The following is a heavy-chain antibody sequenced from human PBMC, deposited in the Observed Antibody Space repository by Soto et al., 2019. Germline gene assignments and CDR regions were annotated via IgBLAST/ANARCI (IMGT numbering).Heavy chain of an antibody. D-gene: IGHD6-19*01. CDR3: AREEPGIAVAGAVMSGAFDI. J-gene: IGHJ3*02. CDR1: GFTFNTYA. Sequence: GGSLRLSCAASGFTFNTYAMHWVRQAPGKGLEWVAVISYDGSKKYYADSVKGRFTISRDNSKNTLYLQMNSLRAEDTAVYYCAREEPGIAVAGAVMSGAFDIWGQGTMVTVSS. V-gene: IGHV3-30-3*01. CDR2: ISYDGSKK.